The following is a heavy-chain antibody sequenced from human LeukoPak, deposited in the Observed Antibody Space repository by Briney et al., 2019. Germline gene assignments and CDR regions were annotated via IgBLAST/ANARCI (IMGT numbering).Heavy chain of an antibody. CDR3: AKGLYYDSSGYDY. CDR2: ISGSGGST. CDR1: GFTFSSYA. V-gene: IGHV3-23*01. J-gene: IGHJ4*02. D-gene: IGHD3-22*01. Sequence: GSLRLSCAASGFTFSSYAMSWVRQAPARGLEWVSAISGSGGSTYYADSVKGRFAISRDNSKNTLYLQMNSLRAEDTAVYYCAKGLYYDSSGYDYWGQGTLVTVSS.